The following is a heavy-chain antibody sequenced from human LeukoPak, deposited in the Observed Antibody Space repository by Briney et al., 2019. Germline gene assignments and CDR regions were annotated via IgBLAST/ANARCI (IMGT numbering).Heavy chain of an antibody. V-gene: IGHV1-69*01. Sequence: SVKVSCKASGRTFSSYAISWVRQAPGQGLEWMGGIIPIFGTANYAQKFQGRVTITADESTSTAYMELSSLRSEDTAVYYCARADYGDSSFDYWGQGTLVTVSS. CDR2: IIPIFGTA. D-gene: IGHD4-17*01. CDR1: GRTFSSYA. CDR3: ARADYGDSSFDY. J-gene: IGHJ4*02.